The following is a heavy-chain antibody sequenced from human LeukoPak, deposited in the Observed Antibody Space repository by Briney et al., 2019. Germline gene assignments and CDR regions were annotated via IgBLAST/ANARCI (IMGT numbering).Heavy chain of an antibody. D-gene: IGHD3-3*01. Sequence: GGSLRLSCAASGFTFSSYAMHWVRQAPGKGLEWGAVISYDGSNKYYADSVKGRFTISRDNSKNTLYLQMNSLRAEDTAVYYCARDPWGGGGITIFGVVIIGGSFDYWGQGTLVTVSS. CDR1: GFTFSSYA. V-gene: IGHV3-30-3*01. CDR3: ARDPWGGGGITIFGVVIIGGSFDY. CDR2: ISYDGSNK. J-gene: IGHJ4*02.